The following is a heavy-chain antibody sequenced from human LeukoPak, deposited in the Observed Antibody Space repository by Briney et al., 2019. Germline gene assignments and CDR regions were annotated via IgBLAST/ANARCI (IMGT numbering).Heavy chain of an antibody. V-gene: IGHV4-59*12. CDR3: ARYPYYYGSGSYDY. Sequence: PSETLSLTCTVSGGSISSYYWSWIRQPPGKGLEWIGYIYCSGSTNYNPSLKSRVTISVDTSKNQFSLKLSSVTAADTAVYYCARYPYYYGSGSYDYWGQGTLVTVSS. CDR2: IYCSGST. D-gene: IGHD3-10*01. CDR1: GGSISSYY. J-gene: IGHJ4*02.